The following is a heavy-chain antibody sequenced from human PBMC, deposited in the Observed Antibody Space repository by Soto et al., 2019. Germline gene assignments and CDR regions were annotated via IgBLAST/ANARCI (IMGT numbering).Heavy chain of an antibody. D-gene: IGHD6-19*01. V-gene: IGHV3-30-3*01. CDR2: ISYDGSNK. CDR1: GFTFSSYA. CDR3: ARASNGWYYDY. J-gene: IGHJ4*02. Sequence: QVQLVESGGGVVQPGRSLRLSCAASGFTFSSYAMHWVRQAPGKGLEWVAVISYDGSNKYYADSVKGRFTISRDNSKNTLYLQMNSRGAEDTAVYYCARASNGWYYDYWGQGTLVTVSS.